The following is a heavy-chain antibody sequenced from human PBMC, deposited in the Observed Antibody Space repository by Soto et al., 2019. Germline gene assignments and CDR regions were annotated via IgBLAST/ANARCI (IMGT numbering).Heavy chain of an antibody. CDR1: GFSFGDYT. CDR3: ARVLSAAATGAFDN. D-gene: IGHD3-16*02. Sequence: GGSLRLSCAASGFSFGDYTMNWVRQAPGKGLEWQSSISSTSVYIDYADSLKGRFTISRDNAKNSLSLQMNSLRAEDTAVYYCARVLSAAATGAFDNWGPGTMENVSS. V-gene: IGHV3-21*01. CDR2: ISSTSVYI. J-gene: IGHJ3*02.